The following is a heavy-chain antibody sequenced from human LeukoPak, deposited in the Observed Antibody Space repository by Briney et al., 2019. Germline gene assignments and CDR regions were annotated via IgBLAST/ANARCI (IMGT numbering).Heavy chain of an antibody. D-gene: IGHD3-10*01. CDR1: GGSISSSNYY. V-gene: IGHV4-39*01. Sequence: SETLSLTCTVSGGSISSSNYYWGWIRQPPGKGLEWIGSIFYNGSTSHNPSRKSRVTISVDTSKNQFSLKLSSVTAADTAVYYCARLPFLWFGEPMRGYFDYWGQGTLVTVSS. CDR3: ARLPFLWFGEPMRGYFDY. J-gene: IGHJ4*02. CDR2: IFYNGST.